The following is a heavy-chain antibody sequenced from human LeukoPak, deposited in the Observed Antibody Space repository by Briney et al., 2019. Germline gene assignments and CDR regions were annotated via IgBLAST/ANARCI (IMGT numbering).Heavy chain of an antibody. CDR2: IYYSGST. D-gene: IGHD5-24*01. CDR3: ATRGRDGYHRALY. CDR1: GGSISSSSYY. V-gene: IGHV4-39*01. J-gene: IGHJ4*02. Sequence: SETFSLTCTVSGGSISSSSYYWGWIRQPPGKGLEWIGSIYYSGSTYYNPSLKSRVTISVDTSKNQFSLKLSSVTAADTAVYYCATRGRDGYHRALYWGQGTMVTVSS.